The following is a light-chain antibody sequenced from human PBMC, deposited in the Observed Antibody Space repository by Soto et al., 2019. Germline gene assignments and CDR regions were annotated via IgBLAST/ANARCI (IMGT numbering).Light chain of an antibody. V-gene: IGLV2-23*02. CDR3: GSNLGLNTDV. J-gene: IGLJ1*01. CDR2: EVF. CDR1: SCHFETYNL. Sequence: QSALTQPASVSGSPGQSITISCTGPSCHFETYNLVSWYQQHPGKVPKLIIYEVFKRPSGVSDRFSGSKSGNTVSLTISGLQAEDEAEYQCGSNLGLNTDVVXTGTKIKVL.